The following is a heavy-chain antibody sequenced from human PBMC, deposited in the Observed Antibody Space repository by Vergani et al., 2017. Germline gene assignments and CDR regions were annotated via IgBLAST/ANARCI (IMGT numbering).Heavy chain of an antibody. V-gene: IGHV1-8*01. Sequence: QVQLVQSGAEVKKPGASVKVSSKASGYTFTSYDINWVRQATGQGLEWMGWMNPNSGNTGYAQKFQGRVTMTRNTSISKAYMELSSLRSEDTAVYYWARTPAATTPHYYYYGMDVWGQGTTVTVSS. CDR2: MNPNSGNT. J-gene: IGHJ6*02. CDR3: ARTPAATTPHYYYYGMDV. CDR1: GYTFTSYD. D-gene: IGHD2-2*01.